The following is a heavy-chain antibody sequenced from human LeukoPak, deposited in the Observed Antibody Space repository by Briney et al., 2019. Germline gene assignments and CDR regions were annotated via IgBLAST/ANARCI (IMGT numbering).Heavy chain of an antibody. Sequence: GGSLRLSCAASGFTFGSYGMHWVRQAPGKGLEWVAVISHDGKKKFYVDFVKSRFTISRDNSENTLYLQTNSLRTEDTAMYYCVKDTAMEPYDYYYYGMDVWGQGTTITVSS. CDR2: ISHDGKKK. D-gene: IGHD5-18*01. V-gene: IGHV3-30*18. CDR1: GFTFGSYG. J-gene: IGHJ6*02. CDR3: VKDTAMEPYDYYYYGMDV.